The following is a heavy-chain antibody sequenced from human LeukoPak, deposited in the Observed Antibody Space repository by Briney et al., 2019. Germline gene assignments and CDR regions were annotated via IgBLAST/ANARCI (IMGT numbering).Heavy chain of an antibody. Sequence: ASVKVSCKASGYTFTNYGFSWVRQAPGQGLEWMGWISAYNGNTNYAQKLQGRVTMTTDTSTSTAYMELRSLRSDDTAVYYCARIYYYYYYMDVWGKGTTVTVSS. V-gene: IGHV1-18*01. D-gene: IGHD5-18*01. CDR2: ISAYNGNT. CDR3: ARIYYYYYYMDV. CDR1: GYTFTNYG. J-gene: IGHJ6*03.